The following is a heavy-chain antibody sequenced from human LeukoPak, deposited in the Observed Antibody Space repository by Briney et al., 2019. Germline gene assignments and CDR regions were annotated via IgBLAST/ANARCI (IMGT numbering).Heavy chain of an antibody. CDR3: ARESSSGWYFNY. CDR1: GYTFTGYY. CDR2: INPNSGGT. J-gene: IGHJ4*02. V-gene: IGHV1-2*06. D-gene: IGHD6-19*01. Sequence: ASVKVSCKASGYTFTGYYMHWVRQAPGQGLEWMGRINPNSGGTNYAQKFQGRVTMTRDPSISTAYMELSRPRPDDTAVYYCARESSSGWYFNYWGQGTLVTVSS.